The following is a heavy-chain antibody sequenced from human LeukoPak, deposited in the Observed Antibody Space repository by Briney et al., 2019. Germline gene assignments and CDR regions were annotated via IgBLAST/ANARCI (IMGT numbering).Heavy chain of an antibody. CDR2: IYYSGST. CDR3: ASRRYSSSWYINY. Sequence: PSQTLSLTCTVSGGSISSGGYYWSWIRQHPGKGLEWIGYIYYSGSTYYNPSLKSRVTISVDTSKNQFSLKLSSVTAADTAVYYCASRRYSSSWYINYWGQGTLVTVSS. J-gene: IGHJ4*02. CDR1: GGSISSGGYY. D-gene: IGHD6-13*01. V-gene: IGHV4-31*03.